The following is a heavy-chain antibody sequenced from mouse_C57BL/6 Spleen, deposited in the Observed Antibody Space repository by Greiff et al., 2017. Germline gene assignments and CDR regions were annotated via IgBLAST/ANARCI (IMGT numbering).Heavy chain of an antibody. CDR3: TNSFAY. CDR1: GYTFTDYE. Sequence: VQLRQSGAELVRPGASVTLSCKASGYTFTDYEMHWVKQPPVHGLEWIGAIDPETGGTAYNQKFKGKAILTSDKSSSSAYMELRSLTSEDSAVYYCTNSFAYWGQGTLVTVSA. V-gene: IGHV1-15*01. J-gene: IGHJ3*01. CDR2: IDPETGGT.